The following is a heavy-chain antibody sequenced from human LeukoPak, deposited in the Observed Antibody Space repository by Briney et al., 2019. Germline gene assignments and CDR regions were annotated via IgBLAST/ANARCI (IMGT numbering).Heavy chain of an antibody. J-gene: IGHJ3*02. CDR2: ISDTGGST. Sequence: GGSLRLSCAPSGFTFSNYAFSWVRQAPGKGPEWVSDISDTGGSTNYVGSAKGRFTISRDNSKNTLHLHMNSLRVEDTAVYYCARKGNGALDIWGQGTMVTVSS. D-gene: IGHD1-1*01. V-gene: IGHV3-23*01. CDR3: ARKGNGALDI. CDR1: GFTFSNYA.